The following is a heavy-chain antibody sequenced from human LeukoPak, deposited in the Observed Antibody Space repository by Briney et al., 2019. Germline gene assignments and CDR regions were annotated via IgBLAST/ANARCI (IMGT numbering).Heavy chain of an antibody. D-gene: IGHD3-3*01. CDR1: GGSISSGGYY. CDR3: ARAPYHERSLEWLSPNNWFDP. V-gene: IGHV4-31*03. J-gene: IGHJ5*02. CDR2: IYYSGST. Sequence: SETLSLTCTVSGGSISSGGYYWSWIRQHPGKGLEWIGYIYYSGSTYYNPSLKSRVTISVDTSKNQFSLKLSSVTAADTAVYYCARAPYHERSLEWLSPNNWFDPWGQGTLVTVSS.